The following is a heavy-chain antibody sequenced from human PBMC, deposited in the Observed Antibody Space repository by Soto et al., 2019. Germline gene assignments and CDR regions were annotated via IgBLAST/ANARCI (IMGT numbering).Heavy chain of an antibody. J-gene: IGHJ4*02. CDR2: ISYDGSNK. CDR1: GFTFSSYG. D-gene: IGHD2-21*02. Sequence: QVQLVESGGGVVQPGRSLRLSCAASGFTFSSYGMHWVRQAPGKGLEWVAVISYDGSNKYYADSVKGRFTISRDNSKNTLYLQMNSLRAEDTAVYYCAKGCGGDCPSPFDYWGQGTLVTVSS. CDR3: AKGCGGDCPSPFDY. V-gene: IGHV3-30*18.